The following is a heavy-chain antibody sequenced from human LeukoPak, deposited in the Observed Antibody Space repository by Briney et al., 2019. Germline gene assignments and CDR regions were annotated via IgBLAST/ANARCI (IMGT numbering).Heavy chain of an antibody. D-gene: IGHD3-22*01. Sequence: SVKVSCKASGYPFVANYIHWVRQAPGQGLEWMGWINPNSGDTNYAQKFQGRVTMTRDTSISTAYMELSSLRDGDTADYYCARGLETIVVPPDYWGQGTLVTVSS. CDR1: GYPFVANY. J-gene: IGHJ4*02. V-gene: IGHV1-2*02. CDR2: INPNSGDT. CDR3: ARGLETIVVPPDY.